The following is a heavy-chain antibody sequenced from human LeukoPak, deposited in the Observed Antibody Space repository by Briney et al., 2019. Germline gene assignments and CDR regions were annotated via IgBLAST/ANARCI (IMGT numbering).Heavy chain of an antibody. CDR1: GDSISSNNW. D-gene: IGHD3-10*01. Sequence: SSETLSLTCAVSGDSISSNNWWSWVRQPPGKGLEWIGEIHHSGSTNYNPSLKSRVTTSVDKSKNQFSLKLISVTAADTAVYYCARKGVAAGTGYFQHWGQGTLVTVSS. CDR3: ARKGVAAGTGYFQH. V-gene: IGHV4-4*02. J-gene: IGHJ1*01. CDR2: IHHSGST.